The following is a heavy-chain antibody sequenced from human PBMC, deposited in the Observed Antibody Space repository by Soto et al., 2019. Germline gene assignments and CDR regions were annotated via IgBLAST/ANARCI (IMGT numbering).Heavy chain of an antibody. J-gene: IGHJ4*02. D-gene: IGHD3-10*01. V-gene: IGHV5-10-1*01. CDR1: GYSFTSYW. CDR2: IDPSDSYT. Sequence: ESVKISCKGSGYSFTSYWISWVGQMPGKGLEWMGRIDPSDSYTNYSPSFQGHVTISADKSISTAYLQWSSLKASDTAMYYCATILEGSAFDYWGQGTLVTVSS. CDR3: ATILEGSAFDY.